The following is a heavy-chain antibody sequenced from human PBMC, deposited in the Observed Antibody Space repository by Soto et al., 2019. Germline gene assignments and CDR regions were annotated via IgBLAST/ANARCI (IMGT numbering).Heavy chain of an antibody. CDR2: IWYDGSNK. D-gene: IGHD1-20*01. J-gene: IGHJ4*02. Sequence: QVQLVESGGGVVQPGRSLRLSCAASGFTFSSYGMHWVRQAPGKGLEWVAVIWYDGSNKYYADSVKGRFTISRDNSKNTLYLQMNSLRAEDTAVYYCAREGTNNCFDYWGQGTLVTVSS. CDR3: AREGTNNCFDY. V-gene: IGHV3-33*01. CDR1: GFTFSSYG.